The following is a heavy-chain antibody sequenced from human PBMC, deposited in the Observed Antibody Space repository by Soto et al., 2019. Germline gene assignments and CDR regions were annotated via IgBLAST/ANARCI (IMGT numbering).Heavy chain of an antibody. CDR1: GFTFSSYG. Sequence: GGSLRLSCAASGFTFSSYGMHWVRQAPGKGLEWVAVISYDGSNKYYADSVKGRFTISRDNSKNTLYLQMNSLRAEDTAVYYCAKDLLGPHSTDGEYYFDYWGQGTLVTVSS. J-gene: IGHJ4*02. D-gene: IGHD3-10*01. V-gene: IGHV3-30*18. CDR2: ISYDGSNK. CDR3: AKDLLGPHSTDGEYYFDY.